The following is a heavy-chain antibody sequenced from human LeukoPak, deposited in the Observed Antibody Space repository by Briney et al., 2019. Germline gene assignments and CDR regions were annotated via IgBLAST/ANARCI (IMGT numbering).Heavy chain of an antibody. J-gene: IGHJ4*02. CDR2: ISAYNGNT. D-gene: IGHD3-10*01. CDR1: GYTFTSSG. Sequence: ASLKVSCKASGYTFTSSGICCVRQAPGQGLEWMGWISAYNGNTNDAQKLQGSVTMTTDTSTSTAYMELRSLRSDDTAVYYCARSGSNVLRWFGESDAVPLIGCWGQGTLVTVSS. V-gene: IGHV1-18*01. CDR3: ARSGSNVLRWFGESDAVPLIGC.